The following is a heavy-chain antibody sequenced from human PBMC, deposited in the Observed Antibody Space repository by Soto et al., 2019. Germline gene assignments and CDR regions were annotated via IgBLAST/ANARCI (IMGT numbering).Heavy chain of an antibody. V-gene: IGHV1-18*01. CDR2: ISAYNGNT. CDR3: ARDSYCSGGSGYRGYFDY. CDR1: GYTFTSYG. J-gene: IGHJ4*02. Sequence: QVQLVQSGAEVKKPGASVKVSCKASGYTFTSYGIRWVRQAPGQGLEWMGWISAYNGNTNYAQKLQGRVTMTTDTATSTAYMELTSLRSDDTAVYYCARDSYCSGGSGYRGYFDYWGQGTLVTLSS. D-gene: IGHD2-15*01.